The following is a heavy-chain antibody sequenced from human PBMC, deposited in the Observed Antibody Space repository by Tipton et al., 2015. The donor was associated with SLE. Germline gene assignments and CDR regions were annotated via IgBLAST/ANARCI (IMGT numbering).Heavy chain of an antibody. CDR1: GGSISSHY. Sequence: TLSLTCTVSGGSISSHYWSWIRQPPGKGLEWIGYIYYSGSTNYNPPLKSRVTISVDTSKNQFSLKLSSVTAADTAVYYCARWRGYGPSFDYWGQGTLVTVSS. J-gene: IGHJ4*02. V-gene: IGHV4-59*11. CDR2: IYYSGST. CDR3: ARWRGYGPSFDY. D-gene: IGHD5-18*01.